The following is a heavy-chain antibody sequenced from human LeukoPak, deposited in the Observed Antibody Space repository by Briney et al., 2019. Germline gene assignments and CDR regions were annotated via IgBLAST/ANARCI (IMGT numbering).Heavy chain of an antibody. CDR3: ARGSVVVIPNYYFDY. CDR1: GFTFSSYW. J-gene: IGHJ4*02. D-gene: IGHD3-22*01. V-gene: IGHV3-7*01. CDR2: IKQDGSEK. Sequence: PGGSLRLSCAASGFTFSSYWMSWVRQAPGKGLEWVANIKQDGSEKYYVDSVKGRFTISRDNAKNSLYLQMNSLRAEDTAVYYCARGSVVVIPNYYFDYWGQGTLVTVSS.